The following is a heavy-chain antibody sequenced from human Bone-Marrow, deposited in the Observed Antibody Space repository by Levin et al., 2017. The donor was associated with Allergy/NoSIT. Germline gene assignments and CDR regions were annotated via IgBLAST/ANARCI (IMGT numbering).Heavy chain of an antibody. CDR3: ARDPARGYYDSSGYSGDH. CDR1: GFTFRHYT. Sequence: WASVKVSCAASGFTFRHYTMNWVRQAPGKGLEWVSCITSSGDSTYYADSVKGRFTISRDNAKNSLYLQLNRLRDEDTAMYYCARDPARGYYDSSGYSGDHWGQGTLVTVSS. CDR2: ITSSGDST. V-gene: IGHV3-48*02. D-gene: IGHD3-22*01. J-gene: IGHJ4*02.